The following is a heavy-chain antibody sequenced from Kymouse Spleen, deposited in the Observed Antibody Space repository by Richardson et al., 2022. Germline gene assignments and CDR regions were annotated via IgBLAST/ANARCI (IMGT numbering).Heavy chain of an antibody. D-gene: IGHD4-11,IGHD4-11*01. CDR1: GFTFDDYA. V-gene: IGHV3-9*01. J-gene: IGHJ4*02. CDR3: AKDNSNYVFFDY. Sequence: EVQLVESGGGLVQPGRSLRLSCAASGFTFDDYAMHWVRQAPGKGLEWVSGISWNSGSIGYADSVKGRFTISRDNAKNSLYLQMNSLRAEDTALYYCAKDNSNYVFFDYWGQGTLVTVSS. CDR2: ISWNSGSI.